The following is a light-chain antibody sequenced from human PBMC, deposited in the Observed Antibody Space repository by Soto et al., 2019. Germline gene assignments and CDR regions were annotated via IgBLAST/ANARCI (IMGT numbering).Light chain of an antibody. CDR1: QDISSW. CDR3: QQYKSYPLT. CDR2: KAS. J-gene: IGKJ4*01. Sequence: IRMTQSPSTLSASIGDRVTITCRASQDISSWMGWHQQKPGKAPRFLIYKASNLQGGVLSRFSGSGSGTEYTLTISSLQPDDFATYYCQQYKSYPLTFGGGTKLEIK. V-gene: IGKV1-5*03.